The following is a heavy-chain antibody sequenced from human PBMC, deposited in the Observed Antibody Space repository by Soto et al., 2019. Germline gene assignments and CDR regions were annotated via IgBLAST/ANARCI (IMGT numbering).Heavy chain of an antibody. V-gene: IGHV5-10-1*01. J-gene: IGHJ4*02. CDR1: GYTLTELS. CDR2: IDPSASYT. D-gene: IGHD3-22*01. CDR3: ARSPPPSGSMIVVVNFDY. Sequence: KVACKVSGYTLTELSIHWVRQTTGKGLEWMGRIDPSASYTNYSPSFQGHVTISADKSISTAYLQWSSLKASDTAMYYCARSPPPSGSMIVVVNFDYWGQGTLVTVSS.